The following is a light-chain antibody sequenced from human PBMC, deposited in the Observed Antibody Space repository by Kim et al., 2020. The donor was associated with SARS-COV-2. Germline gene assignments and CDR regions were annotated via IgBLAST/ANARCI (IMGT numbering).Light chain of an antibody. CDR3: QVWDGNSDHYV. J-gene: IGLJ1*01. CDR2: YDK. Sequence: VGPAKTARITCGGNILGRVHWYQQRPGQAPVLVIYYDKDRPSGIPERFSGSASGNTATLTISRVEAGDEADYYCQVWDGNSDHYVFGPGTKVTVL. CDR1: ILGR. V-gene: IGLV3-21*01.